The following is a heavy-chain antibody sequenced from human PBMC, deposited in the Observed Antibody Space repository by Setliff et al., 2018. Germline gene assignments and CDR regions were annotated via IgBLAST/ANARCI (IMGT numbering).Heavy chain of an antibody. CDR1: GGTFSDYY. CDR3: ARGRNIAARLLDS. CDR2: INHRGST. D-gene: IGHD6-6*01. Sequence: SETLSLTCASSGGTFSDYYWTWIRQPPGKGLEWVGEINHRGSTDYNPSLKSRVTISVDTSKNQFSLNLNSVTAADTAVYYCARGRNIAARLLDSWGQGTLVTVSS. V-gene: IGHV4-34*01. J-gene: IGHJ5*01.